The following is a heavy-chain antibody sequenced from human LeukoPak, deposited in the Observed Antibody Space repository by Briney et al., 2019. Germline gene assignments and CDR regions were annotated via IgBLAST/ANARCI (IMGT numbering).Heavy chain of an antibody. CDR1: GFTFSAYD. CDR2: ISSSSTTK. J-gene: IGHJ1*01. CDR3: AKFLMVRGVIITRSEYFQH. V-gene: IGHV3-48*04. D-gene: IGHD3-10*01. Sequence: GGSLRLSCAASGFTFSAYDMNWVRQAPGKGLKWLSYISSSSTTKYHADSVKGRFTISRDNTKNSLYLQMNSLRAEDTAVYYCAKFLMVRGVIITRSEYFQHWGQGTLVTVSS.